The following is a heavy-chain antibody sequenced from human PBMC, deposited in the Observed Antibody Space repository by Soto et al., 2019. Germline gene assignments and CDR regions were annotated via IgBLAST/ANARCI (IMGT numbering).Heavy chain of an antibody. J-gene: IGHJ4*02. Sequence: QVQLVQSGAEVKKPGASVKVSCKASGYTFTSYYMHWVRQAPGQGLEWMGIINPSGGAASYAQKFQGRVTMTRKTSTSTVYMELSSLRSEDTAVYFCARRETSGYIYWGQGTLVTVSS. CDR3: ARRETSGYIY. D-gene: IGHD3-22*01. CDR2: INPSGGAA. V-gene: IGHV1-46*01. CDR1: GYTFTSYY.